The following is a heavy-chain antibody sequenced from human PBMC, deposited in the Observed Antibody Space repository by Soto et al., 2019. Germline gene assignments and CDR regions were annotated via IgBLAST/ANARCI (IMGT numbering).Heavy chain of an antibody. J-gene: IGHJ5*02. Sequence: GGSLRLSCVASGFSFSSYTMNWVRQAPGKGLEWVSGVSGNGGNTYYADSVKGRFSISRDNSKNTLYLQLNSLRAEDTAIYYCAKDRMGASAWFDPWGQGTPVAVSS. CDR1: GFSFSSYT. CDR3: AKDRMGASAWFDP. V-gene: IGHV3-23*01. D-gene: IGHD1-26*01. CDR2: VSGNGGNT.